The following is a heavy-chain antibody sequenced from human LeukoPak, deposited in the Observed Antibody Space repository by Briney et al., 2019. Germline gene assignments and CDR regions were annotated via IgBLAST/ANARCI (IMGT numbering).Heavy chain of an antibody. D-gene: IGHD2-2*01. Sequence: GGSLRLSCAVSGFTFSSSWMHWVRQAPGKGLVWVSHIKTDGSTTAYADSVKGRFTISRDNAKNTLYLQMNSLGAEDTGVYYCARGNQQLPRSTPDYWGQGTLATVSS. V-gene: IGHV3-74*01. CDR3: ARGNQQLPRSTPDY. J-gene: IGHJ4*02. CDR1: GFTFSSSW. CDR2: IKTDGSTT.